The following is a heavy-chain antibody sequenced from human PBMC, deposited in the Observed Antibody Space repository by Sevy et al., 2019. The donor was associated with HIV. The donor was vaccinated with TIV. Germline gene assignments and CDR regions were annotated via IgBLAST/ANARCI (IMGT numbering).Heavy chain of an antibody. Sequence: GESLKISCKGSGYSFTSYWIGWVRQMPGKGLEGMGIIYPDNSDIRYSPSFQGQVTVSADKSISTAYLQWSSLKASDTAMYYCASFGVGQQFLLWGQGTTVTVSS. D-gene: IGHD6-13*01. J-gene: IGHJ6*02. V-gene: IGHV5-51*01. CDR1: GYSFTSYW. CDR3: ASFGVGQQFLL. CDR2: IYPDNSDI.